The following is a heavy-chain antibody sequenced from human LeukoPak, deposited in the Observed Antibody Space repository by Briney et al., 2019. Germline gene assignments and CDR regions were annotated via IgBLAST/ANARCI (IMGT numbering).Heavy chain of an antibody. CDR2: IYYSGST. D-gene: IGHD2-2*01. V-gene: IGHV4-38-2*01. J-gene: IGHJ1*01. Sequence: SETLSLTCAVSGYSISNGYYWGWIRQPPGKGLEWIGSIYYSGSTYYDPSLESRVTISVDTSKNQFSLKLSSVTAADTAVYYCARVLGYCSSTSCYGYFQHWGQGTLVTVSS. CDR3: ARVLGYCSSTSCYGYFQH. CDR1: GYSISNGYY.